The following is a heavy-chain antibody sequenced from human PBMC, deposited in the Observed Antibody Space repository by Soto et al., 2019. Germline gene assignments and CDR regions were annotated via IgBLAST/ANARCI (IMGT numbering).Heavy chain of an antibody. CDR3: ARGHISSTKNWLDP. D-gene: IGHD6-6*01. J-gene: IGHJ5*02. Sequence: QVQLVQSGAEVKKPGASVKVSCKGSGYTFTSYHINWVRQATGQGLEWMGWMNPNSGNTGYAQTLQGRVTMTWDTSISTAYMELSILRFEDTAMYYCARGHISSTKNWLDPWGQGTLDTVSS. V-gene: IGHV1-8*01. CDR1: GYTFTSYH. CDR2: MNPNSGNT.